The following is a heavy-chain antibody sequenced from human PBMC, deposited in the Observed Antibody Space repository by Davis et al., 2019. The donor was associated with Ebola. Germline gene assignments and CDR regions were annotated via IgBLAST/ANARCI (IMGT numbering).Heavy chain of an antibody. V-gene: IGHV3-48*03. CDR3: ARWGTSPDCSSATCSYYFDY. J-gene: IGHJ4*02. D-gene: IGHD2-2*01. CDR1: GFTFSSYE. Sequence: GESLKISCAASGFTFSSYEMNWVRQAPGKGLEWVSYISGSGNTIYYADSVKGRFTISRDNAKTSLYLQMNSLRAEDTAVYYCARWGTSPDCSSATCSYYFDYWGQGILVTVSS. CDR2: ISGSGNTI.